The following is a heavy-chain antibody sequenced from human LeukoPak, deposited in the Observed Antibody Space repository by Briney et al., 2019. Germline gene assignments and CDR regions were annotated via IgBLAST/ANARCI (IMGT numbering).Heavy chain of an antibody. CDR3: ARQTPGMTDYDFWSSPALGYYYMDV. Sequence: SETLSLTCTVSGGSISSYYWSWIRQPPGKGLEWIGYIYTSGSTNYNPSLKSRVTISVDTTKNQFSLKLSSVTAADTAVYYCARQTPGMTDYDFWSSPALGYYYMDVWGKGTTVTVSS. CDR1: GGSISSYY. CDR2: IYTSGST. D-gene: IGHD3-3*01. J-gene: IGHJ6*03. V-gene: IGHV4-59*08.